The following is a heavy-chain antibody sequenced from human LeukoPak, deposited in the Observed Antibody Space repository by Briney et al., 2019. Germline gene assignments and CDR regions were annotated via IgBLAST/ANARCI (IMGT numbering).Heavy chain of an antibody. CDR1: GYTFTSYG. CDR3: ARDHYDILTGYYTDYYYYGMDV. J-gene: IGHJ6*02. CDR2: ISAYNGNT. V-gene: IGHV1-18*01. D-gene: IGHD3-9*01. Sequence: ASVKVSCKASGYTFTSYGISWARQAPGQGLEWMGWISAYNGNTNYAQKLQGRVTMTTDTSTSTAYMELRSLRSDDTAVYYCARDHYDILTGYYTDYYYYGMDVWGQGTTVTVSS.